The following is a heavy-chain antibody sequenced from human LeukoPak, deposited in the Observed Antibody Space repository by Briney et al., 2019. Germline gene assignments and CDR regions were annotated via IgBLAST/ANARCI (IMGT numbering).Heavy chain of an antibody. V-gene: IGHV3-15*01. CDR3: TTPPDAYEYSSSWSDYYYYIDV. CDR2: IKSKTDGGTT. J-gene: IGHJ6*03. CDR1: GFTFSNAW. D-gene: IGHD6-13*01. Sequence: GGSLRLSCAASGFTFSNAWMSWVRQAPGKGLEWVGRIKSKTDGGTTDYAAPVKGRFTISREDSKNTLYLQMNSLKTEDTAVYYCTTPPDAYEYSSSWSDYYYYIDVWGKGTTVTVSS.